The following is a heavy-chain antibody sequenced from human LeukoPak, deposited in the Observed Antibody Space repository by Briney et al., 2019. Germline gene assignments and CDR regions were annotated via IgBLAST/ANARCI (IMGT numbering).Heavy chain of an antibody. J-gene: IGHJ4*02. CDR2: IKEDGSEK. CDR1: GFTFSGFW. D-gene: IGHD1-26*01. V-gene: IGHV3-7*03. Sequence: GSLRLSCAVSGFTFSGFWMSWVRQAPGKGLEWVANIKEDGSEKYYVDSVKGRFTISRDNAKNSLYLQMNSLRAEDTAVYYCAKADIVGAWRHYFDYWGQGTLITVSS. CDR3: AKADIVGAWRHYFDY.